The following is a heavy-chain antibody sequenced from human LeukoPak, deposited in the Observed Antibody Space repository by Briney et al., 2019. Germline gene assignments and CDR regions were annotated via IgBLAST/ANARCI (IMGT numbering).Heavy chain of an antibody. D-gene: IGHD5-18*01. CDR3: ARPRGYSYGYDY. Sequence: SETLSLTCAVYGGSFSAYYWSWIRQPPGKGLEWIGSIYHSGSTYYNPSLKSRVTISVDTSKNQFSLKLSSVTVADTAVYYCARPRGYSYGYDYWGQGTLVTVSS. V-gene: IGHV4-34*01. CDR1: GGSFSAYY. J-gene: IGHJ4*02. CDR2: IYHSGST.